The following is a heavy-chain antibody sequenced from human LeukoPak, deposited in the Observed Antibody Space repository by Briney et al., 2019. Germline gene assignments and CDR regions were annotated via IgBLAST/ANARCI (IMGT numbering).Heavy chain of an antibody. V-gene: IGHV3-66*01. J-gene: IGHJ4*02. CDR1: GFTVSSNY. Sequence: PGGPLRLSCAASGFTVSSNYMSWVRQAPGKGLEWVSVIYSGGSTYYADSVRDRFTISRDNAKNTLYPQMNSLRAEDTAVYYCARTRVIIGVTDYLDYWGQGTLVTVSS. CDR3: ARTRVIIGVTDYLDY. CDR2: IYSGGST. D-gene: IGHD3-10*01.